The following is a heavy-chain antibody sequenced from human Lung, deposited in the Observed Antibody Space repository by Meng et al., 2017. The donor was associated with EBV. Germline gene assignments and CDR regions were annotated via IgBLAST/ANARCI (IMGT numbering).Heavy chain of an antibody. Sequence: VQLRESGPGLVKPSGTRSRTCDVSVGAIRNDQWWSWGRQAPGKGLEWIGEIYHSGSTNYNPSLKSRVTISVDESKNQFSLRLSSVTAADTAVYYCARVGAYCGGDCYHPRWGQGTLVTVSS. CDR1: VGAIRNDQW. CDR3: ARVGAYCGGDCYHPR. J-gene: IGHJ4*02. V-gene: IGHV4-4*02. D-gene: IGHD2-21*02. CDR2: IYHSGST.